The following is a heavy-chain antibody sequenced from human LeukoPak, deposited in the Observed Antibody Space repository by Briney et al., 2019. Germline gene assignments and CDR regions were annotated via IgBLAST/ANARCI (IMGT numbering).Heavy chain of an antibody. CDR1: GYTFTSYD. V-gene: IGHV1-2*02. CDR3: ARELIWFGTKGESWFDP. CDR2: INPNSGGT. J-gene: IGHJ5*02. D-gene: IGHD3-10*01. Sequence: ASVKVSCKASGYTFTSYDINWVRQATGQGLEWMGWINPNSGGTNYAQKFQGRVTMTRDTSISTAYMELSRLRSDDTAVYYCARELIWFGTKGESWFDPWGQGTLVTVSS.